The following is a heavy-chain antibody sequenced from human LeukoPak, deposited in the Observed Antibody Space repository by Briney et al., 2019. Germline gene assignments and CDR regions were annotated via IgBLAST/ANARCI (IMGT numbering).Heavy chain of an antibody. CDR3: ARHISSGGTYAHFDY. Sequence: SETLSLTCTVSGSMYNYYWSWIRQPPGKGLEWIGYVHYSGSTSYNPSLKSRVTMSLDTSKNRVSLKLNSVTAADTAVYYCARHISSGGTYAHFDYWGQGTLVTVSS. D-gene: IGHD1-26*01. CDR2: VHYSGST. CDR1: GSMYNYY. V-gene: IGHV4-59*08. J-gene: IGHJ4*02.